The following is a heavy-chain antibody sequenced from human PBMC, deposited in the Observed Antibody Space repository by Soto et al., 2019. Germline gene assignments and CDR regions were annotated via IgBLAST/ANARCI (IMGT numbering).Heavy chain of an antibody. V-gene: IGHV3-13*01. D-gene: IGHD6-19*01. CDR2: IGTAGDT. J-gene: IGHJ4*02. Sequence: GGSLRLSCAASGFTFSSYDMHWVRQATGKGLEWVSAIGTAGDTYYPGSVKGRFTISRENAKNSLYLQMNSLRAEDTAVYYCARAGYSSGWNSDYWGQGTLVTVSS. CDR1: GFTFSSYD. CDR3: ARAGYSSGWNSDY.